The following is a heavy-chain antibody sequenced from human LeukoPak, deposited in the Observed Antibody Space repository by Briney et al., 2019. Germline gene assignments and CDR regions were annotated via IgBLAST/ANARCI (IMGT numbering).Heavy chain of an antibody. J-gene: IGHJ4*02. CDR1: GGSFSGYY. V-gene: IGHV4-34*01. Sequence: SETLSLTCAVYGGSFSGYYWSWIRQPPGKGLEWIGEINHSGSNNYHPSLKSRVTISVDTSKNQFSLKLSSVTAADTAVYYCARGALGSSSTSCGYWGQGTLVTVSS. D-gene: IGHD2-2*01. CDR2: INHSGSN. CDR3: ARGALGSSSTSCGY.